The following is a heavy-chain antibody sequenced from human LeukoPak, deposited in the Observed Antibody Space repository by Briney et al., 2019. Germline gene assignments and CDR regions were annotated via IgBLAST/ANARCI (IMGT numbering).Heavy chain of an antibody. CDR3: ARDLPYDSSGVDAFDI. CDR1: GGSISSGGYY. J-gene: IGHJ3*02. V-gene: IGHV4-31*03. D-gene: IGHD3-22*01. Sequence: SQTLSLTCTVSGGSISSGGYYWSWIRQHPGKGLEWIGYIYYSGSTYYNPSLKSRVTISVDTSKNQFSLKLSSVTAADTAVYYCARDLPYDSSGVDAFDIWGQGTMATVSS. CDR2: IYYSGST.